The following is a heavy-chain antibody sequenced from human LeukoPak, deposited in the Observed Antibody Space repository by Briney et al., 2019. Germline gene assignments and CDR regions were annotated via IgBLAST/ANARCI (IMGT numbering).Heavy chain of an antibody. D-gene: IGHD4/OR15-4a*01. J-gene: IGHJ4*02. CDR2: IYSGDT. CDR3: ARRAGAYSHPYDY. V-gene: IGHV3-53*01. CDR1: GFTVSSNS. Sequence: PGGSLRLSCTVSGFTVSSNSMSWVRQAPGKGLEWVSFIYSGDTHYSDSVKGRFTISRDHSKNTLYLQMNSLRAEDTAVYYCARRAGAYSHPYDYWGQETLVTVSS.